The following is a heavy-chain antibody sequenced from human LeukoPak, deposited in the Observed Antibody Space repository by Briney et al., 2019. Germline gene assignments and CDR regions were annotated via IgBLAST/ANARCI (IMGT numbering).Heavy chain of an antibody. D-gene: IGHD3-16*01. J-gene: IGHJ4*02. CDR1: GGSFSGYY. Sequence: PSETLSLTCAVYGGSFSGYYWSWIRQPPGKGLEWIGEINHSGSTNYNPSLKSRVTISVDTSKNQFSLKLSSVTAADTAVYYCARERLGMPTYYFDYWGQGTLVTVSS. CDR2: INHSGST. V-gene: IGHV4-34*01. CDR3: ARERLGMPTYYFDY.